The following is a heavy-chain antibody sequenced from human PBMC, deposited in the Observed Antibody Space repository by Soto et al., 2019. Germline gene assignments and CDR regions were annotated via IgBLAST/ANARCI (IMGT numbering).Heavy chain of an antibody. D-gene: IGHD2-15*01. Sequence: QVQLQESGPGLVKPSQTLSLTCTVSGGSISSGGYYWSWIRQHPGKGLEWIGHIYYSGSTYYNPSLKSRVTISVDTSKNQFSLKLSSVTAADTAVYYCASPSLVVVADTGAFDIWGQGTMVTVSS. CDR1: GGSISSGGYY. J-gene: IGHJ3*02. CDR2: IYYSGST. V-gene: IGHV4-31*03. CDR3: ASPSLVVVADTGAFDI.